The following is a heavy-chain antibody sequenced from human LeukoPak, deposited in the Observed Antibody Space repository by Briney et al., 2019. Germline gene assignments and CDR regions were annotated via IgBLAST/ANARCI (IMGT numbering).Heavy chain of an antibody. CDR3: ARGARWNDY. CDR1: GGSISSYY. J-gene: IGHJ4*02. Sequence: SETLSLTCSVSGGSISSYYWSWIRQPPGKGLEWNGYIYYTGSINYNPSLKSRVTISVDTSKNQFSLKLSSVTAADTAVYYCARGARWNDYWGQGTLVTVSS. CDR2: IYYTGSI. V-gene: IGHV4-59*01. D-gene: IGHD4-23*01.